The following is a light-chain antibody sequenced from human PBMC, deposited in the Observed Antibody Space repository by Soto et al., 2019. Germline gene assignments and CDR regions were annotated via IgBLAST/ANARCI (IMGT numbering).Light chain of an antibody. CDR2: DAS. CDR1: QSVDSL. CDR3: QQRSNWLIT. Sequence: EIVLTQSPATLSLSPGERATLSCRASQSVDSLLAWYQQKPGQAPRLLIYDASNRASGVPARFSGSGSGTDFTLTISSLEPEDFAVYYCQQRSNWLITFGQGTRLEIK. J-gene: IGKJ5*01. V-gene: IGKV3-11*01.